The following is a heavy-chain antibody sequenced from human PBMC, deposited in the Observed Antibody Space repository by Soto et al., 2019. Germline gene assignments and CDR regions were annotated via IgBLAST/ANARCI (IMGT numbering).Heavy chain of an antibody. CDR2: INSDGSST. Sequence: GVSLRLSCAASGFTFSSYWMHWVRQAPGKGLVWVSRINSDGSSTSYADSVKVRFTSSRDNAKNTLYLQMNSPRAEDTAVYYCASEVGATSWFDPWGQGTLVTVSS. J-gene: IGHJ5*02. CDR3: ASEVGATSWFDP. D-gene: IGHD1-26*01. V-gene: IGHV3-74*01. CDR1: GFTFSSYW.